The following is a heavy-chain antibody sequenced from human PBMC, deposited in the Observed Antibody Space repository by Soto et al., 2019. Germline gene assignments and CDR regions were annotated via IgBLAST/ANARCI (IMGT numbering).Heavy chain of an antibody. V-gene: IGHV3-48*01. CDR2: ISSSSTTI. J-gene: IGHJ4*02. Sequence: GGSLRPSCAASGFTFSTFGMNWVRQAPGKGLEWISYISSSSTTIFYGGSVEGRFTVSRDNYKKTLYLRMNSLRAEDTAAYYCAKRYCTTSSCVREIDYWGQGTLVTVSS. CDR1: GFTFSTFG. CDR3: AKRYCTTSSCVREIDY. D-gene: IGHD2-2*01.